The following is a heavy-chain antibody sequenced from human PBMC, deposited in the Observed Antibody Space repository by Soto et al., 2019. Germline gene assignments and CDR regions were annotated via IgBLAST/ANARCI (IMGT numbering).Heavy chain of an antibody. Sequence: GGSLRLSCAASGFTFSSYAMSWVRQAPGKGLEWVSAISGSGGSTYYADSVKGRFTISRDNSKNTLYLQMNSLRAEDTAVYYCAKARVRVGYYYDSSGYFYFDYWGQGTLVTVSS. D-gene: IGHD3-22*01. CDR1: GFTFSSYA. CDR3: AKARVRVGYYYDSSGYFYFDY. J-gene: IGHJ4*02. V-gene: IGHV3-23*01. CDR2: ISGSGGST.